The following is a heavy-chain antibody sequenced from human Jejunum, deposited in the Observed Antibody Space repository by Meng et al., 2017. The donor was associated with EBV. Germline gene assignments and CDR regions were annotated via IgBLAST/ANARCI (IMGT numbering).Heavy chain of an antibody. J-gene: IGHJ4*02. CDR3: ARDGYSRGWPYPPDFDS. CDR2: ISYHGRNT. V-gene: IGHV3-30*03. CDR1: GFNFKNSG. Sequence: QLVESGXGVVQPGRSLRLSCAASGFNFKNSGMHWVRQAPGKGLEWVAIISYHGRNTYYADNVKGRFTISRDNSMNTFYLQMNSLRVEDTAFYFCARDGYSRGWPYPPDFDSRGQGTLVTVSS. D-gene: IGHD5-18*01.